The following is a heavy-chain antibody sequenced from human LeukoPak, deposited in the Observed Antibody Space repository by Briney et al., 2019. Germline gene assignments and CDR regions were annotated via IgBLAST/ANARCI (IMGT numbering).Heavy chain of an antibody. CDR3: AIAWYAYYYYGMDV. D-gene: IGHD6-13*01. V-gene: IGHV7-4-1*02. J-gene: IGHJ6*02. CDR2: INTNTGSP. CDR1: GYTFTSYA. Sequence: ASVKVSCKASGYTFTSYAMNWVRQAPGQGLEWMGWINTNTGSPTYAQGFTGRFVFSLDTSVSTAYLQISSLKAEDTAVYYCAIAWYAYYYYGMDVWGQGTTVTVSS.